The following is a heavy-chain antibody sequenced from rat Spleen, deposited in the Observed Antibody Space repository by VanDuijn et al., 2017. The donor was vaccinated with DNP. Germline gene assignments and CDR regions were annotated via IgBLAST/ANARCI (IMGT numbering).Heavy chain of an antibody. CDR1: GFTFSDYY. CDR3: TTDFERGY. D-gene: IGHD1-11*01. CDR2: ISYDGDNT. J-gene: IGHJ2*01. Sequence: EVQLVESGGGLVQPGRSLKLSCAASGFTFSDYYMAWVRQAPTKGLELVAYISYDGDNTYYGDSVKGRFTISRDNAKSTLYLQMDSLRSEDTATYYCTTDFERGYWGQGVMVTVSS. V-gene: IGHV5-20*01.